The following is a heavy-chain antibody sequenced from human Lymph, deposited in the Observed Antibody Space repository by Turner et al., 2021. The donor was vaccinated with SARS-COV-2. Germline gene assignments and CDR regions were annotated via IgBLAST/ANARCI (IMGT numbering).Heavy chain of an antibody. CDR1: GYTFTSYD. D-gene: IGHD1-26*01. CDR2: MNPNSGNT. Sequence: QVQLVQSGAEVKKPGASVKVSCKAPGYTFTSYDIHWVRQATGQGLEWMGWMNPNSGNTGYEQKCQGRVTMTRNTSISTAYMELSSLRSEDTAVYYCARGRYSGGGMDVWGQGTTVTVSS. CDR3: ARGRYSGGGMDV. J-gene: IGHJ6*02. V-gene: IGHV1-8*02.